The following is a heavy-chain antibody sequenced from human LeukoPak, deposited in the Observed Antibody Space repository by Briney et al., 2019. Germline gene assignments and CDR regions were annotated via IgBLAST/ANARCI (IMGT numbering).Heavy chain of an antibody. V-gene: IGHV1-69*05. CDR3: ARPARSCSGGSCHSLYFDY. D-gene: IGHD2-15*01. CDR1: GGTFSSYA. J-gene: IGHJ4*02. Sequence: SVKVSCKASGGTFSSYAISWVRQAPGQGLEWMGRIIPIFGTANYAQKFQGRVTITTDESTSTAYMELSSLRSEDTAVYYCARPARSCSGGSCHSLYFDYWGQGTLVTVSS. CDR2: IIPIFGTA.